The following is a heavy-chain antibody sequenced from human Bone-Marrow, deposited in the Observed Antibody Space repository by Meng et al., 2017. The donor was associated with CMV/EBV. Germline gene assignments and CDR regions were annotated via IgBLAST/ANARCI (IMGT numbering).Heavy chain of an antibody. D-gene: IGHD6-6*01. CDR2: IYHSGST. V-gene: IGHV4-4*02. CDR3: ARGNSEQLVRHFDY. CDR1: GGSISSSNW. J-gene: IGHJ4*02. Sequence: GSLRLSCAVSGGSISSSNWWSWVRQPPGKGLEWIGEIYHSGSTNYTPSLRSRVTISVATSKNQSSLKLSSVTAADTAVYYCARGNSEQLVRHFDYWGQGTLVTGSS.